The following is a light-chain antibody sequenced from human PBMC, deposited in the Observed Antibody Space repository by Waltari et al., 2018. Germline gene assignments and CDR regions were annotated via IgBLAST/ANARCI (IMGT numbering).Light chain of an antibody. J-gene: IGKJ2*01. CDR1: QSVNDN. V-gene: IGKV3-15*01. Sequence: EVLLTQSPATLSVSPGGRATPSCRASQSVNDNLAWYQQKPGQPPRLLIYRASTGATGIPARFGGSGSGTDFTLTISSLQSEDFAVYFCQQYNDWPYTFGQGTKLEIK. CDR2: RAS. CDR3: QQYNDWPYT.